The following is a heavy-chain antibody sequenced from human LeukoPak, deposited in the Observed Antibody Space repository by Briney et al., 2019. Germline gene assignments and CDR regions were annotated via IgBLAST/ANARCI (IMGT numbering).Heavy chain of an antibody. Sequence: GGSLRLSCAASGFTFSSYSMNWVRQAPGKGLEWVSSISSSSSYIYYADSVKGRFTISRDNAKNSLYLQMNSLRAEDTAVYYCARVVIPAALNWFDPWGQGTLVTVSS. D-gene: IGHD2-2*01. CDR1: GFTFSSYS. CDR2: ISSSSSYI. J-gene: IGHJ5*02. CDR3: ARVVIPAALNWFDP. V-gene: IGHV3-21*01.